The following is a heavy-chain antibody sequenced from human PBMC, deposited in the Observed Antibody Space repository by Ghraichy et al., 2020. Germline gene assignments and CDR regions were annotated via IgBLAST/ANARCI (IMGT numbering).Heavy chain of an antibody. Sequence: GALRLSCSASGFTFSSYAMYWVRQAPGKGLEYVSVISGNGGSTFYADSVKGRFTISRDNSRNTLYLQMSSLRAEDTAVYYCVKDRHCSTITCYNAFDIWGQGTMVTVSS. CDR2: ISGNGGST. CDR1: GFTFSSYA. J-gene: IGHJ3*02. V-gene: IGHV3-64D*06. D-gene: IGHD2-2*02. CDR3: VKDRHCSTITCYNAFDI.